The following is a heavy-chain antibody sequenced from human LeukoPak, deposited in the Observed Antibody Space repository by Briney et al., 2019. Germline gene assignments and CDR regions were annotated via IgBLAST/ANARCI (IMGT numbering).Heavy chain of an antibody. Sequence: ASVKVSCKASGYTFSDYYIHWARQAPGQGLEWMGWINPNSGGTNYAQKFQGRVTMTRDTSISTAYMELSRLRSDDTAVYYCARVRKAVATFDIWGQGTMVTVSS. CDR3: ARVRKAVATFDI. J-gene: IGHJ3*02. CDR1: GYTFSDYY. CDR2: INPNSGGT. D-gene: IGHD6-19*01. V-gene: IGHV1-2*02.